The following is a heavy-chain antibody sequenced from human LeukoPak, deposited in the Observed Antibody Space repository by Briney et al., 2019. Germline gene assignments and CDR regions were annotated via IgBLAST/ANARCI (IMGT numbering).Heavy chain of an antibody. CDR3: ARGSSPFDY. CDR1: GGSISSYY. J-gene: IGHJ4*02. V-gene: IGHV4-59*08. CDR2: LFHSGYT. Sequence: SETLSLTCTVSGGSISSYYWSWIRQPPGKGLEWVGSLFHSGYTNYNPSLKSRVTISLDTSKNRVSLKLSSVTAADTAVYYCARGSSPFDYWGQGTLVTVSS.